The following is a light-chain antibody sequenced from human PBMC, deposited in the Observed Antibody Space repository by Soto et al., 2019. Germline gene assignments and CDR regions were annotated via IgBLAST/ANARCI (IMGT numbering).Light chain of an antibody. CDR2: GAS. Sequence: EIVLTQSPGTLSLSPGERATLSCRASQSVSSSYLAWYQQKPGQAPRLLIYGASSRATGIPDRFSGSGSGTDFTLTIIRLEPEDFAVYYCQQYGSSLLFGQGTKVDIK. J-gene: IGKJ1*01. CDR3: QQYGSSLL. V-gene: IGKV3-20*01. CDR1: QSVSSSY.